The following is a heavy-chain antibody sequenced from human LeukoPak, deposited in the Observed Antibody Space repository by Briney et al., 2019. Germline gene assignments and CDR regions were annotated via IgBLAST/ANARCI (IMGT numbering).Heavy chain of an antibody. CDR1: GYTFTGYY. D-gene: IGHD6-13*01. V-gene: IGHV1-2*04. J-gene: IGHJ5*02. CDR3: ARVGSSSGYNWFDP. Sequence: ASVKVSCKASGYTFTGYYMHWVRQAPGQGLEWMGWINPNSGGTNYAQKFQGWVTMTRDTSISTAYMELSRLRSDDTAVYYCARVGSSSGYNWFDPWGQGTLVTVSS. CDR2: INPNSGGT.